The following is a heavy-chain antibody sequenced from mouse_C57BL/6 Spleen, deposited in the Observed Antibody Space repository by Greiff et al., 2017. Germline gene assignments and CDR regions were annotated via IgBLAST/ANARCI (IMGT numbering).Heavy chain of an antibody. J-gene: IGHJ4*01. V-gene: IGHV1-50*01. CDR2: IDPSDSYT. Sequence: VQLQQPGAELVKPGASVKLSCKASGYTFTSYWMQWVKQRPGQGLEWIGEIDPSDSYTNYNQKFKGKATLTVDTSSSTAYMQLSSLTSEDSAVYYCASRGSLAMDYWGQGTSVTVSS. CDR1: GYTFTSYW. CDR3: ASRGSLAMDY.